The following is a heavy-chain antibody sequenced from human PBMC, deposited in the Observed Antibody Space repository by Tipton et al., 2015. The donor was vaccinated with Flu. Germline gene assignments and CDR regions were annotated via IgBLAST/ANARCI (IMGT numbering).Heavy chain of an antibody. CDR3: AKGGITTYPLGGFDV. CDR1: GFTSGDYA. CDR2: VSWNSGAI. D-gene: IGHD1/OR15-1a*01. J-gene: IGHJ3*01. V-gene: IGHV3-9*02. Sequence: SLRLSCAASGFTSGDYAMHWVRQAPGKGLEWVSGVSWNSGAIAYADSVKGRFTISRDNAKNSLYLQMNSLRAEDTALYYCAKGGITTYPLGGFDVWGQGTIVTVSA.